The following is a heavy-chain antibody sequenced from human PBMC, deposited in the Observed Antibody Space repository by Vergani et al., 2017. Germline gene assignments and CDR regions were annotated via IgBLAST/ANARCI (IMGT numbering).Heavy chain of an antibody. Sequence: QVQLQESGPGLVKPSETLSLTCTVSGGSISSYYWSWIRQPPGKGLEWIGRIYTSGSTNYNPSLKSRVTMSVDTSKNQFSLKLSSVTAADTAVYYCARDLRRYSYGFRFNYYMDVWGKGTTVTVSS. CDR2: IYTSGST. D-gene: IGHD5-18*01. V-gene: IGHV4-4*07. CDR3: ARDLRRYSYGFRFNYYMDV. J-gene: IGHJ6*03. CDR1: GGSISSYY.